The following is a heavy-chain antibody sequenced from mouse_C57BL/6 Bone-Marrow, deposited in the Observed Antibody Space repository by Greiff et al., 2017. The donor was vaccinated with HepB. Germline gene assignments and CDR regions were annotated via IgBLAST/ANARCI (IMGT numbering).Heavy chain of an antibody. CDR3: ARSYYF. D-gene: IGHD1-1*01. V-gene: IGHV1-54*01. J-gene: IGHJ4*01. CDR1: GYAFTNYL. CDR2: INPGSGGT. Sequence: QVQLQQSGAELVRPGTSVKVSCKASGYAFTNYLIEWVKQRPGQGLEWIGVINPGSGGTNYKEKFKGKATLTADKSSSTAYMQLSSLTSEDSAVYFCARSYYFWGQGTSVTVSS.